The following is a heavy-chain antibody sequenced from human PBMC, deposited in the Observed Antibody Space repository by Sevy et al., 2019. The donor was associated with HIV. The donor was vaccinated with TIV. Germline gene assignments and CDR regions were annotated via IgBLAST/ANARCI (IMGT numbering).Heavy chain of an antibody. D-gene: IGHD3-22*01. CDR3: AGVNSGLVVVISPQYYFDY. J-gene: IGHJ4*02. V-gene: IGHV3-30-3*01. CDR2: ISYDGSNK. Sequence: GGSLRLSCAASGFTFSSYAMHWVRQAPGKGLEWVAVISYDGSNKYYADSVKGRFNISRDNSKNTLYLQMNSLRAEDTAVYYCAGVNSGLVVVISPQYYFDYWGQGTLVTVSS. CDR1: GFTFSSYA.